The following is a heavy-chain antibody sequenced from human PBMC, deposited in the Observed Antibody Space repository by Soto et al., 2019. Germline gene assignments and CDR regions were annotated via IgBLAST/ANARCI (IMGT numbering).Heavy chain of an antibody. J-gene: IGHJ3*02. D-gene: IGHD2-15*01. Sequence: GGSLRLSCAAPGFAGTSNYMTWVRQAPGEGLEWVSVIYSGGSTYYADSVKGRFTISRDIFKNTVYFQMNSLSAEDTAVYYCARGGGSNAFHIWGQGTMVTVSS. V-gene: IGHV3-53*01. CDR2: IYSGGST. CDR1: GFAGTSNY. CDR3: ARGGGSNAFHI.